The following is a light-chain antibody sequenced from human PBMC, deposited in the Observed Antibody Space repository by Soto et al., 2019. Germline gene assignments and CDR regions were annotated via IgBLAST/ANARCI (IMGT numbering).Light chain of an antibody. CDR2: LNSDGSH. J-gene: IGLJ2*01. CDR3: QTWATGIRV. Sequence: QSVLTQSPTASASLGASVNLTCTLSSGHSRYGIAWHQQQPEKGPRYLMRLNSDGSHSKGDGIPDRFSGSSSGAERYLSISSLQSEDEADYYCQTWATGIRVFGGGTKLTVL. CDR1: SGHSRYG. V-gene: IGLV4-69*01.